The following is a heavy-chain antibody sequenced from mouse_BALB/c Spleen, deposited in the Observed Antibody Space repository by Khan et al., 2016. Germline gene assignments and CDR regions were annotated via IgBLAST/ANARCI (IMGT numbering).Heavy chain of an antibody. V-gene: IGHV5-6-5*01. J-gene: IGHJ2*01. CDR2: ISSGGYT. Sequence: EVELVESGGGLMKPGESLKLSCAASGFTFSTYAMSWVRQTPEKRLEWVASISSGGYTYYPDSMRGRFTISRDNAGNILYLQVSRLMSEDKAMYYCARDNYGNPFDYWGQGTTLTVSS. CDR1: GFTFSTYA. D-gene: IGHD1-1*01. CDR3: ARDNYGNPFDY.